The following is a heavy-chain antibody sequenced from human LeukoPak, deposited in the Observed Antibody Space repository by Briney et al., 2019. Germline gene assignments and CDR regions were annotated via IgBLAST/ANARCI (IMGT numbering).Heavy chain of an antibody. CDR2: ISWNSGSI. CDR3: AKDLYSSSWSFFDY. D-gene: IGHD6-13*01. J-gene: IGHJ4*02. CDR1: GFTFDDYA. Sequence: GGSLRLSCAACGFTFDDYAMHWVRQAPGKGLEWVSGISWNSGSIGYADSVKGRFTISRDNAKNSLYLQMNSLRAEDTALYYCAKDLYSSSWSFFDYWGQGTLVTVSS. V-gene: IGHV3-9*01.